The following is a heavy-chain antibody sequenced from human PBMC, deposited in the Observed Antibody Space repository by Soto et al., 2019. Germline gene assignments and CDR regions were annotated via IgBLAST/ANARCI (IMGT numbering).Heavy chain of an antibody. V-gene: IGHV4-30-2*01. Sequence: SETLSLTCAVSGGSISSGGYSWSWIRQPPGKGLEWIGYIYHSGSTYYNPSLKSRVTISVDRSKNQFSLKLSSVTAADTAVYYCARGGGTFDYWGQGTLVTVSS. D-gene: IGHD1-1*01. CDR3: ARGGGTFDY. J-gene: IGHJ4*02. CDR2: IYHSGST. CDR1: GGSISSGGYS.